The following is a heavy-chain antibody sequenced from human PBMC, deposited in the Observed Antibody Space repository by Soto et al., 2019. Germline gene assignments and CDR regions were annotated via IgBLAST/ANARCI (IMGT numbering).Heavy chain of an antibody. CDR3: AMPLSPYSSSYMDY. V-gene: IGHV3-11*01. Sequence: GGSLRLSCATSGFTFSDFYMSWVRQAPGKGPEWVSYISDDGYTIYYADSVKGRFTISRDNAKNSLDLQMTNLRAEDTAVYYCAMPLSPYSSSYMDYGAQGTLGTV. CDR2: ISDDGYTI. CDR1: GFTFSDFY. D-gene: IGHD6-19*01. J-gene: IGHJ4*02.